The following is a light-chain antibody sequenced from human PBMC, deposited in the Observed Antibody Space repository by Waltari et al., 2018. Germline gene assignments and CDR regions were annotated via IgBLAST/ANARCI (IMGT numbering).Light chain of an antibody. CDR3: QQYNNWRYT. CDR1: QSVSSN. J-gene: IGKJ2*01. V-gene: IGKV3-15*01. Sequence: EIVMTQSPATLSVSPGERATLSCRASQSVSSNLACYQQKPGQAPRLLIYGASTRATGIPARFSGSGSGTEFTLTISSLQSEDFAVYYCQQYNNWRYTFGQGTKLEIK. CDR2: GAS.